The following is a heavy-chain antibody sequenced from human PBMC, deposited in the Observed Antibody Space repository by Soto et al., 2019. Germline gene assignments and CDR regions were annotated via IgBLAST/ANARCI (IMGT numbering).Heavy chain of an antibody. CDR2: ITGSGGTI. CDR3: AKDAVPGDGLWLVAD. D-gene: IGHD2-21*02. CDR1: GFSFSKFA. J-gene: IGHJ4*02. V-gene: IGHV3-23*01. Sequence: DVQLLESGGVLVHPGGSLRLSCAASGFSFSKFAMIWVRQAPGKVQEWVSGITGSGGTIEYAASLKGRFTISRDNSKNTVYLQMNSLRAEDTALYYCAKDAVPGDGLWLVADWGQGTLVTVS.